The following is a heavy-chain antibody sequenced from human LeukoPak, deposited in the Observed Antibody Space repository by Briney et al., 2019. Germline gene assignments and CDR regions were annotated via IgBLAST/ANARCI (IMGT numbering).Heavy chain of an antibody. V-gene: IGHV1-8*01. CDR3: ARPSRANYCSGGSCYRSLIY. CDR2: MNPNSGNT. CDR1: GYTFTSYD. D-gene: IGHD2-15*01. J-gene: IGHJ4*02. Sequence: ASVKVSCKASGYTFTSYDINWVRQATGQGLEWMGWMNPNSGNTGYAQKFQGRVTMTRNTSISTAYMELSSLRSEDTAVYYCARPSRANYCSGGSCYRSLIYWGQGTLVTVSS.